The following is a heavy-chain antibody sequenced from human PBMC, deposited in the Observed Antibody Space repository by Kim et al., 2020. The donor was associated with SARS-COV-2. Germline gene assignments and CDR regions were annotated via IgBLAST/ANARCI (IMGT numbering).Heavy chain of an antibody. CDR1: GGSFSGYY. D-gene: IGHD2-2*01. CDR3: ARKGDIVVVPAAMVWFDP. V-gene: IGHV4-34*01. J-gene: IGHJ5*02. Sequence: SETLSLTCAVYGGSFSGYYWSWIRQPPGKGLEWIGEINHSGSTNYNPSLKSRVTISVDTSKNQFSLKLSSVTAADTAVYYCARKGDIVVVPAAMVWFDPWGQGALVTVSS. CDR2: INHSGST.